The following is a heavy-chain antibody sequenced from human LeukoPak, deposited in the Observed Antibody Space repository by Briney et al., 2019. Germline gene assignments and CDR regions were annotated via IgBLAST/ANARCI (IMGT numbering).Heavy chain of an antibody. D-gene: IGHD6-13*01. CDR3: TTERYTSSWYYDH. CDR1: GFTFSNAW. CDR2: IKSKTAGGTT. J-gene: IGHJ4*02. Sequence: GGSLRLSCAASGFTFSNAWMSWVRQAPGKGLEWVGRIKSKTAGGTTDYPAPVKGRFTISRDDSKNTLYLQMNSLKTEDTAVYYCTTERYTSSWYYDHWGQGTLVTVSS. V-gene: IGHV3-15*01.